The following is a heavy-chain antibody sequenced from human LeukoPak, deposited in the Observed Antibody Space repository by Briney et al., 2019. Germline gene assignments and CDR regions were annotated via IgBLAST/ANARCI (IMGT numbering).Heavy chain of an antibody. CDR2: MSPNSGDT. Sequence: ASVKVSCKASGYTFTSYDFNWVRQATGQRPEWMGWMSPNSGDTGYAQKFQDRVTMTRNTSISTAYMELSSLRSDDTAVYYCARVGGSLFDYWGQGTLVTVSS. CDR3: ARVGGSLFDY. J-gene: IGHJ4*02. CDR1: GYTFTSYD. V-gene: IGHV1-8*01. D-gene: IGHD1-26*01.